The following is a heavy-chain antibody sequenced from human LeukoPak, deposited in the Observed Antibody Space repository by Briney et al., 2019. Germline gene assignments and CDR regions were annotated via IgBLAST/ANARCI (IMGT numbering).Heavy chain of an antibody. Sequence: ASVKVSCKASGGTFSSYAISCVRQAPGQGLEWMGRIIPIFGIANYAQKFQGRVTITADKSTSTAYMELSSLRSEDTAVYYCAGGNTYYYDSSGWNYYGMDVWGQGTTVTVSS. D-gene: IGHD3-22*01. CDR1: GGTFSSYA. CDR3: AGGNTYYYDSSGWNYYGMDV. V-gene: IGHV1-69*04. J-gene: IGHJ6*02. CDR2: IIPIFGIA.